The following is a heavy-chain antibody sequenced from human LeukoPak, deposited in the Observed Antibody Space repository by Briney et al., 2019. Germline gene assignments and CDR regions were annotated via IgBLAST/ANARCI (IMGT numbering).Heavy chain of an antibody. CDR3: ARGAGPHWFDP. Sequence: ASVKVSCKASGYTFTGYYMHWVRQATGQGLEWMGWMNPNSGNTGYAQKFQGRVTMTRNTSISTAYMELSSLRSEDTAVYYCARGAGPHWFDPWGQGTLVTVSS. J-gene: IGHJ5*02. CDR1: GYTFTGYY. V-gene: IGHV1-8*02. CDR2: MNPNSGNT.